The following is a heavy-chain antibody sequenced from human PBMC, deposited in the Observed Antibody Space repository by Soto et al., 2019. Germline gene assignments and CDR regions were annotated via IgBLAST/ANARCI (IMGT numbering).Heavy chain of an antibody. V-gene: IGHV3-66*01. J-gene: IGHJ6*02. Sequence: EVQLVESGGGLVQPGGSLRLSCAASGFTVSTDWMYWVRQAPGKGLEWVSVIRSGGNTYYADSVEGRFTTSRANAKNTVSLQMHILRTEDTAVYYCVRENYYYGIDVWGHGTTVTVSS. CDR1: GFTVSTDW. CDR2: IRSGGNT. CDR3: VRENYYYGIDV.